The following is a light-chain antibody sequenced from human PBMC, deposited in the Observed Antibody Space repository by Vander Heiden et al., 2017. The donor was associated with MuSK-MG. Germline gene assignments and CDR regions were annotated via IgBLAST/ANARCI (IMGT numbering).Light chain of an antibody. V-gene: IGLV1-47*01. CDR1: SSNVGNNY. CDR3: AAWDDSLSGRV. Sequence: QSVLTQPPPASGTPGQRVTISCSGSSSNVGNNYVHWYQQLTGTAPKLLIYRNNQRPSGVPDRFSGSKSGTSVSLAISGLRSDDEADYYCAAWDDSLSGRVFGGGTKLTVL. CDR2: RNN. J-gene: IGLJ3*02.